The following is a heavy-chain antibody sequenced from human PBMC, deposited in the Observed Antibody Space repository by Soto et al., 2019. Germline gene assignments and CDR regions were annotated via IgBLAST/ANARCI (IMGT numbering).Heavy chain of an antibody. J-gene: IGHJ2*01. CDR3: ARERADYYDSSGYQGGSYFYL. D-gene: IGHD3-22*01. Sequence: QVQLVQSVAEVKKPGSSVKVSCKASGGTFSSYAISWVRQAPGQGLEWMGGIIPIFGTANYAQKFQGRVTINADESTSTAYMELSSLRSEDTAVYYCARERADYYDSSGYQGGSYFYLWGRGTRVTVSS. V-gene: IGHV1-69*01. CDR1: GGTFSSYA. CDR2: IIPIFGTA.